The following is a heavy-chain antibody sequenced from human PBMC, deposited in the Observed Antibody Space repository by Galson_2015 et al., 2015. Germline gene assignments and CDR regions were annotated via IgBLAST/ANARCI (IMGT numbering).Heavy chain of an antibody. CDR1: GFTFSSYA. J-gene: IGHJ4*02. CDR3: VKGRLEWLSAFDY. Sequence: SLRLSCAASGFTFSSYAMHWVRQAPGKGLEYVSAISSNGGSTYYADSVKGRFTISRDNSKNTLYLQMSSLRAEDTAVYYCVKGRLEWLSAFDYWGQGTLVTVSS. V-gene: IGHV3-64D*06. D-gene: IGHD3-3*01. CDR2: ISSNGGST.